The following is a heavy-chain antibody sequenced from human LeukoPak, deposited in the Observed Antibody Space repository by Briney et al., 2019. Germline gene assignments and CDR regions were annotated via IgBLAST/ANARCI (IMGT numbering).Heavy chain of an antibody. V-gene: IGHV3-23*01. J-gene: IGHJ4*02. CDR1: EFTFDWYG. CDR2: ISNSGGHT. CDR3: AKDGIVATIADLFDY. Sequence: SGGSLRLSCAGSEFTFDWYGMNWVRQAPGKGLEWVSSISNSGGHTSYGDSVKGRFTISRDNSKNMLYLQMNSLRAEDTAVYYCAKDGIVATIADLFDYWGQGTLVTVSS. D-gene: IGHD5-12*01.